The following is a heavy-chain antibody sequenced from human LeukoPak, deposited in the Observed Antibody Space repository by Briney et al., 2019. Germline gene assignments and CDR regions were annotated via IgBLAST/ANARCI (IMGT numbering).Heavy chain of an antibody. CDR1: GSSFSGYY. J-gene: IGHJ6*03. Sequence: PSETLSLTCAVYGSSFSGYYWSWIRQPPGKGLEWIGEINHSGSTNYNPSLKSRVTISVDTSKNQFSLKLSSVTAADTAVYYCARTSFMVRGVINYYYYYMDVWGKGTTVTISS. CDR3: ARTSFMVRGVINYYYYYMDV. D-gene: IGHD3-10*01. CDR2: INHSGST. V-gene: IGHV4-34*01.